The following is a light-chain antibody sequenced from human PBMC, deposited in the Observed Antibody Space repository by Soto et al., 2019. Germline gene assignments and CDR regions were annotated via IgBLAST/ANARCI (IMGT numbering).Light chain of an antibody. CDR3: SSYEGSKIFPYF. CDR1: SSDVGSYDY. Sequence: QSALTQPPSASGSPGQSVAISCTGTSSDVGSYDYVSWYQHHPGKAPKLMIYEVNKRPSGVPDRFSGSKSGNTASLTVSGLRAEDEADYSGSSYEGSKIFPYFFETGTKAT. CDR2: EVN. V-gene: IGLV2-8*01. J-gene: IGLJ1*01.